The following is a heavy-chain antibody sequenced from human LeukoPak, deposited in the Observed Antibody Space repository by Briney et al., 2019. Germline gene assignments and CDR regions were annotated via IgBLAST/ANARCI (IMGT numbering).Heavy chain of an antibody. J-gene: IGHJ4*02. Sequence: GGSLRLSCTASGLSFSSFAMSWVRQGPARGLEWVSSIRVNRETFYSDSVKGRFTLSCDSSRNTVYFQLTNLRVEDTAIYYCARASWVSSTDAVRWGQGTLVTVSS. V-gene: IGHV3-23*01. D-gene: IGHD6-19*01. CDR3: ARASWVSSTDAVR. CDR1: GLSFSSFA. CDR2: IRVNRET.